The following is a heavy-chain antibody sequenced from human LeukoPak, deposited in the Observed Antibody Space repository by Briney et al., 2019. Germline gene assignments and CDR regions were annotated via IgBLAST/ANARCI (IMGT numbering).Heavy chain of an antibody. CDR1: GFTFSSYS. CDR3: AREECSSTSCYNYYYYYYMDV. J-gene: IGHJ6*03. V-gene: IGHV3-21*01. Sequence: PGGSLRLSCAASGFTFSSYSMNWVRQAPGKGLEWVSSISSSSYIYYADSVKGRFTISRDNAKNSLYLQMNSLRAEDTAVYYCAREECSSTSCYNYYYYYYMDVWGKGTTVTVSS. CDR2: ISSSSYI. D-gene: IGHD2-2*02.